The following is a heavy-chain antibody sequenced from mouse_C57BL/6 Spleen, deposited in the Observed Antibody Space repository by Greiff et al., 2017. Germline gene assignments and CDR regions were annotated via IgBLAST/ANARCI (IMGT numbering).Heavy chain of an antibody. CDR3: ARGSNYFDY. J-gene: IGHJ2*01. V-gene: IGHV1-63*01. D-gene: IGHD6-1*01. CDR2: IYPGGGYT. Sequence: QVQLKESGAELVRPGTSVKMSCKASGYTFTNYWIGWAKQRPGHGLEWIGEIYPGGGYTNYNEKVKGKATLTADKSSSTAYMQFSSLTSEDSAIYYCARGSNYFDYWGQGTTLTVSS. CDR1: GYTFTNYW.